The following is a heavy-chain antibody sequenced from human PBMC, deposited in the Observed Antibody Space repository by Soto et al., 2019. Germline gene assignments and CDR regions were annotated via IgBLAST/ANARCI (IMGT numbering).Heavy chain of an antibody. V-gene: IGHV3-53*04. CDR1: GFTVSSNY. J-gene: IGHJ4*02. Sequence: GGSLRLSCAASGFTVSSNYMSWVRQAPGKGLEGVSVIYSGGSTYYADSVKGRFTISRHNSKNTLYLQMNSLRAEDTAVYYCARDLCSGGSCYFDYWGQGTLVTVSS. D-gene: IGHD2-15*01. CDR2: IYSGGST. CDR3: ARDLCSGGSCYFDY.